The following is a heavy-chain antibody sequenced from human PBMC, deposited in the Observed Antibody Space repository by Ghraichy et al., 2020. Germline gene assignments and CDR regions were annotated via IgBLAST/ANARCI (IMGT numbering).Heavy chain of an antibody. V-gene: IGHV5-51*01. J-gene: IGHJ4*02. Sequence: GGSLRLSCQVSGFDFTTYWIGWVRQMPGKGLEWMGIIFPGDSETRYSASFQGQVTISADRSISTAYLQWSSLRASDTAMYYCARSWFPVANYYFDYWGQGTLVTVSS. CDR2: IFPGDSET. CDR3: ARSWFPVANYYFDY. CDR1: GFDFTTYW. D-gene: IGHD3-9*01.